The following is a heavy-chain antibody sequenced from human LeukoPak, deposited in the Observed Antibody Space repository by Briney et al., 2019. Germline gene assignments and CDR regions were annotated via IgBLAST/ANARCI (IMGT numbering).Heavy chain of an antibody. J-gene: IGHJ5*02. D-gene: IGHD1-1*01. Sequence: PSETLSLTCTVSGGSISSYYWNWIRQSPGKGLEWIGYIYYSGSTNYNPSLKSRVTISVDMSKNQFSLKLTSVTAADTAVYYCARGSQRHPNNWFDPWGQGTLVTVSS. CDR1: GGSISSYY. CDR2: IYYSGST. V-gene: IGHV4-59*01. CDR3: ARGSQRHPNNWFDP.